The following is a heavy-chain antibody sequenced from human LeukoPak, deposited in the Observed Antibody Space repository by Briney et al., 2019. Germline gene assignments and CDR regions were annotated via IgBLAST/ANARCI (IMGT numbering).Heavy chain of an antibody. V-gene: IGHV3-23*01. J-gene: IGHJ4*02. CDR3: AKDSSMIRGYFDY. Sequence: GGSLRLSCAASGFTFSSYAMNWVRQTPGKGLKWVSGISGGGVSTYYADSVKGRFTISRDNSKNMLYLQMNSLRAEDTAVYYCAKDSSMIRGYFDYWGQGILVTVSS. CDR2: ISGGGVST. D-gene: IGHD3-22*01. CDR1: GFTFSSYA.